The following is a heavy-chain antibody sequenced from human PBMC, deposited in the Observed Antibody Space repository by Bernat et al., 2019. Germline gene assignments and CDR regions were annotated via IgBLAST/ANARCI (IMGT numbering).Heavy chain of an antibody. Sequence: EVQLVESGGVVVQPGGSLRLSCAASGFTFDDYTMHWVRQAPGKGLEWVSLISWDGGSTYYADSVKGRFTISRDNSKNSLYLQMNSLRTEDTSWYYCAKDIGEFRGYNSDSGFDYWGQGTLVTVSS. CDR3: AKDIGEFRGYNSDSGFDY. V-gene: IGHV3-43*01. CDR1: GFTFDDYT. D-gene: IGHD5-24*01. J-gene: IGHJ4*02. CDR2: ISWDGGST.